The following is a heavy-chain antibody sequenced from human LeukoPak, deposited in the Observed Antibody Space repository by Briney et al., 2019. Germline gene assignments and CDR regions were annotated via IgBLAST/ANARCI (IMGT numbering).Heavy chain of an antibody. CDR3: AREYVVVVVAATRYFDY. Sequence: GGSLRLSCAASGFTFSSYSMNWVRQAPGKGLEWVSSISSSSSYIYYADSVKGRFTISRDNAKNSLYLQMNSLRAEDTAVYYCAREYVVVVVAATRYFDYWGQGTLVTVSS. CDR2: ISSSSSYI. CDR1: GFTFSSYS. D-gene: IGHD2-15*01. J-gene: IGHJ4*02. V-gene: IGHV3-21*01.